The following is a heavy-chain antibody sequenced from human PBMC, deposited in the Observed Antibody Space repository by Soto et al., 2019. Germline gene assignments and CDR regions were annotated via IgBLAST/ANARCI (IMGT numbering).Heavy chain of an antibody. J-gene: IGHJ6*02. D-gene: IGHD6-19*01. V-gene: IGHV1-2*04. CDR2: INPNSGGT. CDR1: GYTFTGYY. CDR3: AAGIAVAGTLTYYYYGMDV. Sequence: ASVKVSFKASGYTFTGYYMHWVRQAPGQGLEWMGWINPNSGGTNYAQKFQGWVTMTRDTSISTAYMELSRLRSDDTAVYYCAAGIAVAGTLTYYYYGMDVWGQGTTVTVSS.